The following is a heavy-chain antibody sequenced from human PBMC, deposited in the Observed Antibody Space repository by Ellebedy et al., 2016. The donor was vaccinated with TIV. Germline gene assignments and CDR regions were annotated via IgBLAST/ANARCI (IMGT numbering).Heavy chain of an antibody. CDR3: AKVPRGYCLSVSCYQDV. CDR2: ISHIGNT. CDR1: GGPFRDYY. V-gene: IGHV4-34*01. D-gene: IGHD2-2*03. J-gene: IGHJ6*04. Sequence: SETLSLXCIVYGGPFRDYYWSWIRQPPGKRPEWVGEISHIGNTNYNPSLKSRVTMLVDTSRNQISLKLRSVTAADTAIYYCAKVPRGYCLSVSCYQDVWGEGTMVTVSS.